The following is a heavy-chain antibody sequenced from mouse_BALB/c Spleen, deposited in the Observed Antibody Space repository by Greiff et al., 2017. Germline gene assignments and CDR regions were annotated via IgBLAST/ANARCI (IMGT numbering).Heavy chain of an antibody. CDR3: ARGDGSSPFDY. V-gene: IGHV5-6-3*01. CDR1: GFTFSSYG. J-gene: IGHJ2*01. Sequence: DVMLVESGGGLVQPGGSLKLSCAASGFTFSSYGMSWVRQTPDKRLELVATINSNGGSTYYPDSVKGRFTISRDNAKNTLYLQMSSLKSEDTAMYYCARGDGSSPFDYWGQGTTLTVSS. CDR2: INSNGGST. D-gene: IGHD1-1*01.